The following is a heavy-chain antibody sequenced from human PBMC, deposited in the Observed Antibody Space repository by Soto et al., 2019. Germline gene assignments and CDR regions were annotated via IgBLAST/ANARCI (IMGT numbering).Heavy chain of an antibody. J-gene: IGHJ6*04. CDR1: GYSFTSYW. D-gene: IGHD6-13*01. V-gene: IGHV5-51*01. Sequence: GESLKISCKGSGYSFTSYWIGWVRQMPGKGLEWMGIIYPGDSDTRYSPSFQGQVTISADKSISTAYLQWSSLKASDTAMYYCARTAAAGKYYYGTDFWGKGTTVTVSS. CDR2: IYPGDSDT. CDR3: ARTAAAGKYYYGTDF.